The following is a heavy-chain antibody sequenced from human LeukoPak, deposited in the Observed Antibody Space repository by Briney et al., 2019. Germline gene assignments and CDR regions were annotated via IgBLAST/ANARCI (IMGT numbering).Heavy chain of an antibody. CDR3: ARDRHFKYYYDSSGYYPDAFDI. CDR2: IYYSGST. Sequence: PSETLSLTCTVSGGSISSGDYYWSWIRQPPGKGLEWIGYIYYSGSTYYNPSLKSRVTISVDTSKNQFSLKLSSVTAADTAVYYCARDRHFKYYYDSSGYYPDAFDIWGQGTMVTVSS. D-gene: IGHD3-22*01. J-gene: IGHJ3*02. V-gene: IGHV4-30-4*02. CDR1: GGSISSGDYY.